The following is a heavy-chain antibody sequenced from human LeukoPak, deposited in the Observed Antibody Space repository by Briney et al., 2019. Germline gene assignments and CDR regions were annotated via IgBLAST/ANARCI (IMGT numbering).Heavy chain of an antibody. D-gene: IGHD2-2*01. Sequence: ASVKVSCKSSGGTFSSYAISWVRQAPGQGLEWMGGIIPIFGTANYAQKFQGRVTITADESTSTAYMELSSLTSEDTAVYYCARAIRYQLLSDYWGQGTLVTVSS. CDR2: IIPIFGTA. CDR1: GGTFSSYA. V-gene: IGHV1-69*13. CDR3: ARAIRYQLLSDY. J-gene: IGHJ4*02.